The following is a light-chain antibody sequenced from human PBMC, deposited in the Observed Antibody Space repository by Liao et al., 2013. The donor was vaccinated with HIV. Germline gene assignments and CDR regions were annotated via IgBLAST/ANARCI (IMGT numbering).Light chain of an antibody. V-gene: IGLV3-21*04. J-gene: IGLJ1*01. CDR1: SIGSKS. CDR2: HDT. CDR3: QVWDFTSDQRYV. Sequence: SYVLTQSPSASVAPGKTASITCGGDSIGSKSVNWYQQKPGQAPVLLIYHDTDRPSGIPERFSGSNSGNTATLTISRVEAGDEADYYCQVWDFTSDQRYVFGTGTKVSVL.